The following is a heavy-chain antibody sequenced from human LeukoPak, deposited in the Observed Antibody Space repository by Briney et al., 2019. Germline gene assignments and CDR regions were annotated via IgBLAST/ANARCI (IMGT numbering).Heavy chain of an antibody. D-gene: IGHD2-2*01. V-gene: IGHV1-18*01. CDR2: ISAYNGNT. Sequence: ASVKVSCKASGYTFTSYGIRWVRQAPGQGLEWMGRISAYNGNTNYAQKLQGRVTITADESTSTAYMELSSLRSEDTAVYYCARGKDIVVVPAAMRKDNWFDPWGQGTLVTVSS. CDR1: GYTFTSYG. J-gene: IGHJ5*02. CDR3: ARGKDIVVVPAAMRKDNWFDP.